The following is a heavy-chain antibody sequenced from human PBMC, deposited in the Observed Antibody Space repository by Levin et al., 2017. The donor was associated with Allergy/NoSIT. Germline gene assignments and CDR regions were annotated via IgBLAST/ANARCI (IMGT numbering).Heavy chain of an antibody. D-gene: IGHD5-24*01. CDR2: ISYSGGHI. CDR1: GITSHDHA. V-gene: IGHV3-9*02. J-gene: IGHJ4*02. Sequence: GGSLRLSCVGSGITSHDHAFHWVRQGPGKALEWVSGISYSGGHIEYVDSVKGRFTISRDNAKNSVYLQMNSLRPEDTAFYYCLMETPNGDISWGQGILVTISS. CDR3: LMETPNGDIS.